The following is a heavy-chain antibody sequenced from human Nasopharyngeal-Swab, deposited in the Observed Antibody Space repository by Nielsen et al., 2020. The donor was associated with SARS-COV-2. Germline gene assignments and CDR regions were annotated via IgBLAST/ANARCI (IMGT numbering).Heavy chain of an antibody. CDR3: ARGGDPREVVAATDCFDP. D-gene: IGHD2-15*01. Sequence: VRQMSGKGLEWMGIINPGGGSARYSQNFQGRVTMTRDTSTNTVYMELYSLTSEDTAVYYCARGGDPREVVAATDCFDPWGQGTLVTVSS. V-gene: IGHV1-46*01. CDR2: INPGGGSA. J-gene: IGHJ5*02.